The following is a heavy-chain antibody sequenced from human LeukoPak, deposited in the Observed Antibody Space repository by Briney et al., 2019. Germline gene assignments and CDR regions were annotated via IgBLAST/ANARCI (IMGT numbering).Heavy chain of an antibody. CDR1: GITFISAW. J-gene: IGHJ4*02. V-gene: IGHV3-15*01. Sequence: PGGSLRLSCAASGITFISAWMNWVRQAPGNGLEWVGRIKSKTDGGTAEHAAPVKGRFIISRDDSKNMLYLQMNSLNSDDTGVYYCATALRGVGFWGQGTLVTVPS. CDR3: ATALRGVGF. CDR2: IKSKTDGGTA. D-gene: IGHD3-3*01.